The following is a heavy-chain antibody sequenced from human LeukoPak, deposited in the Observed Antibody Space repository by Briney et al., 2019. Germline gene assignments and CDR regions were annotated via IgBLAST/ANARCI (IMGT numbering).Heavy chain of an antibody. J-gene: IGHJ4*02. D-gene: IGHD4-17*01. V-gene: IGHV1-69*01. CDR1: GGTFSSYA. Sequence: ASVKVSCKASGGTFSSYAISWVRQAPGQGLEWMGGIIPIFGTANYAQKFQGRVTITADEPTSTAYMELSSLRSEDTAVYYCARLPPLGDNTLFDYWGQGTLVTVSS. CDR3: ARLPPLGDNTLFDY. CDR2: IIPIFGTA.